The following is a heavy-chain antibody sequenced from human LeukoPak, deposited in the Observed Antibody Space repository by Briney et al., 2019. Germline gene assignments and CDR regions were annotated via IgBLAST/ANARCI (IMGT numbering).Heavy chain of an antibody. V-gene: IGHV4-34*01. CDR3: ARGREYYDSSGYYSQNWFDP. J-gene: IGHJ5*02. D-gene: IGHD3-22*01. CDR1: GGSFSGYY. Sequence: SETLSLTCAVYGGSFSGYYWSWIRQPPGKGLEWIGEINHGGSTNYNPSLRSRVTMSIDTSKNQFSLKLSSVTAADTAVYYCARGREYYDSSGYYSQNWFDPWGPGTLVTVSS. CDR2: INHGGST.